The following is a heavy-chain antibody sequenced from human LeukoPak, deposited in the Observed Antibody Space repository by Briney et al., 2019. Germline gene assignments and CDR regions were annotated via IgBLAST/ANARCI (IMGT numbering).Heavy chain of an antibody. CDR1: GFTFSNYA. V-gene: IGHV3-23*01. CDR3: AKDNETPGYFDY. CDR2: IGGSGTGT. Sequence: GGSPRLSCAASGFTFSNYAMNWVRQAPGKGLEWISGIGGSGTGTFYADSVKGRFTISRDNSKNTLFLQMTSLGAEDTAIYYCAKDNETPGYFDYWGQGTPVTVSS. J-gene: IGHJ4*02.